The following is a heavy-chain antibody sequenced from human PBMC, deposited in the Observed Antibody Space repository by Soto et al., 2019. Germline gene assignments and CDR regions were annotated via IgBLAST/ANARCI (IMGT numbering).Heavy chain of an antibody. D-gene: IGHD2-15*01. CDR1: GGSISSGGYY. CDR3: ASTGRYCSGGSCSRYGMDV. V-gene: IGHV4-31*03. CDR2: IYYSGST. J-gene: IGHJ6*02. Sequence: QVQLQESGPGLVKPSQTLSLTCTVSGGSISSGGYYWSWIRQHPGKGLDWIGYIYYSGSTSYNPSLKTRVTITVDTSKNQFSLQLSSVTAADTALYYCASTGRYCSGGSCSRYGMDVWGQGTTVTVSS.